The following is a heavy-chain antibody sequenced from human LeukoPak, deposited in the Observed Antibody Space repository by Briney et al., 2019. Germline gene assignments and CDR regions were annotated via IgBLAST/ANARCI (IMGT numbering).Heavy chain of an antibody. V-gene: IGHV1-18*01. D-gene: IGHD5-12*01. CDR3: ARGDIVATIRYYYYGMDV. CDR2: ISAYDGNT. Sequence: ASVKVSCKASGYTFTSYGISWVRQAPGQGLEWMGWISAYDGNTNYAQKFQGRVTMTTDTSTSTAYMELRSLRSDDTAVYYCARGDIVATIRYYYYGMDVWGQGTTVTVSS. CDR1: GYTFTSYG. J-gene: IGHJ6*02.